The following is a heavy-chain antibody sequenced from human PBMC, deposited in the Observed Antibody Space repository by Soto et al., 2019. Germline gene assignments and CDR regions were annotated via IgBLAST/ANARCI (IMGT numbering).Heavy chain of an antibody. J-gene: IGHJ6*02. CDR3: TTDGDSSGWYRVSVLYYYYYGMDV. D-gene: IGHD6-19*01. V-gene: IGHV3-15*07. CDR1: GFTFRNAW. Sequence: PWGSLRLSFAASGFTFRNAWMNWVRQAPGKWLKWVGRIKTKTDGGTTDYAAPVKGRFTISRDDSKNTLYLQMNSLKTEDTAVYYCTTDGDSSGWYRVSVLYYYYYGMDVWGQGTTVTVAS. CDR2: IKTKTDGGTT.